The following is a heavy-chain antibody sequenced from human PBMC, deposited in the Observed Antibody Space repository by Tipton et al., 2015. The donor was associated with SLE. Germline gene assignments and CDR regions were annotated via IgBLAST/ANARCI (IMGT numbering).Heavy chain of an antibody. J-gene: IGHJ4*02. D-gene: IGHD3-10*01. V-gene: IGHV3-48*04. Sequence: SLRLSCVASGFTFSSSWMHWVRQAPGKGLEWISYLSRSSTTIFYADSVKGRFTISRDNAENSLYLQMNSLRAEDTAVYYCARGYMVQGIYIYLDYWGQGTLVTVSS. CDR3: ARGYMVQGIYIYLDY. CDR2: LSRSSTTI. CDR1: GFTFSSSW.